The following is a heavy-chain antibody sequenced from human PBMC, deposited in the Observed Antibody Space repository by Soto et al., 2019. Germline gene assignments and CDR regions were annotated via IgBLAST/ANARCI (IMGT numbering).Heavy chain of an antibody. CDR1: GFSLSTSGVG. CDR3: AHYSVYDFWSGYLGYFDY. CDR2: IYWDDDK. V-gene: IGHV2-5*02. J-gene: IGHJ4*02. Sequence: QITLKESGPPLVKPTQTLTLTCTFSGFSLSTSGVGVGWIRQPPGKALEWLALIYWDDDKRYSPSLKSRLTITKDTSKNQVVLTMTNMDPVDTATYYCAHYSVYDFWSGYLGYFDYWGQGTLVTVSS. D-gene: IGHD3-3*01.